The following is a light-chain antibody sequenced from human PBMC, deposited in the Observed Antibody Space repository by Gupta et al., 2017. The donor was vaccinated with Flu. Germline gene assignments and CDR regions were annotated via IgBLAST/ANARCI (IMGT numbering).Light chain of an antibody. CDR3: QRYGSPLPWT. Sequence: EIVLTQSPGTLSLSPGERATLSCRASQSVRSDSLAWYQQKPGQAPRLLIYGASTRATGIPDRISGSGSGTDFTLTITRLEPEDFAVYFCQRYGSPLPWTFGQGTKVEIK. J-gene: IGKJ1*01. CDR2: GAS. CDR1: QSVRSDS. V-gene: IGKV3-20*01.